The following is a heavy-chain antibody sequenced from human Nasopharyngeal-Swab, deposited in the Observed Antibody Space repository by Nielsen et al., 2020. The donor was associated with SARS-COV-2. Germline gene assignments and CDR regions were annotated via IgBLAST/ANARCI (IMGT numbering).Heavy chain of an antibody. Sequence: GESLKISCAASGFTFRYYAMSWVRRAPGKGLEWVSTINNRGDDTHYVDSVRGRFTVSRDNSMNTLHLQMNSLRAEDTAVYYCAKGSDYYDSSGYSYFDYWGQGTLVTVSS. CDR3: AKGSDYYDSSGYSYFDY. V-gene: IGHV3-23*01. D-gene: IGHD3-22*01. CDR1: GFTFRYYA. J-gene: IGHJ4*02. CDR2: INNRGDDT.